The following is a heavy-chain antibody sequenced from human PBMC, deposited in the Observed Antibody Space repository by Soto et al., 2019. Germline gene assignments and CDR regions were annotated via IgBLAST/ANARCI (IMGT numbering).Heavy chain of an antibody. CDR2: INDRGSI. Sequence: QVQLQQWGAGPLRPLETLSLTCGVSGGSFSCYYWAWIRRSPGKGLEWIGEINDRGSINYNPSLKSRVSISVDRSKNHDTLNLRSVTYADTAVYYCARESHDILTGPPWVWYFDLWGRGTLVTV. CDR3: ARESHDILTGPPWVWYFDL. J-gene: IGHJ2*01. CDR1: GGSFSCYY. D-gene: IGHD3-9*01. V-gene: IGHV4-34*01.